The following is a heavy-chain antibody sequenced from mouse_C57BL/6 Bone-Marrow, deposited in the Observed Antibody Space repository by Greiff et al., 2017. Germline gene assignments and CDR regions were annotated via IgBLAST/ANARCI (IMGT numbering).Heavy chain of an antibody. CDR2: IDPEYGDT. J-gene: IGHJ3*01. CDR1: GFNIQDYY. Sequence: VQLQQSGPELFRPGASVKFSCTASGFNIQDYYMHWVKPRPEQGLEWIGRIDPEYGDTEYAPQFQGKATMTADTSSNTAYLQLSSLTSEDTAVYYCTTDVPFAYWGQGTLVTVSA. V-gene: IGHV14-1*01. CDR3: TTDVPFAY.